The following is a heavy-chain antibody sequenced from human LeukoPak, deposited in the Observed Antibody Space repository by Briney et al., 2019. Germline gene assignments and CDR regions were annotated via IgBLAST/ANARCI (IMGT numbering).Heavy chain of an antibody. Sequence: EASVKVSCKASGGTFSSYAISWVRQAPGQGLEWMGWINPNSGGTNYAQKFQGRVTMTRDTSISTAYMELSRLRSDDTAVYYCARAYGISSSWYDYWGQGTLVTVSS. CDR1: GGTFSSYA. D-gene: IGHD6-13*01. CDR3: ARAYGISSSWYDY. CDR2: INPNSGGT. V-gene: IGHV1-2*02. J-gene: IGHJ4*02.